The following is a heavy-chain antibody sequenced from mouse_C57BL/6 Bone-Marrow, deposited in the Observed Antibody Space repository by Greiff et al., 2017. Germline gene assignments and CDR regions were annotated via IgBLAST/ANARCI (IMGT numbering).Heavy chain of an antibody. CDR1: GFSLTRYG. CDR3: AKNGDYGWYVDV. Sequence: VKLVESGPGLVQPSQSLSITCTVSGFSLTRYGVHWVRQSPGKGLEWLGVIWRGGSTDYNAAFMSRLSITKDNSKSQVFFKMNSLQADDTAIYYCAKNGDYGWYVDVWGTGTTVTVSS. D-gene: IGHD2-4*01. J-gene: IGHJ1*03. CDR2: IWRGGST. V-gene: IGHV2-5*01.